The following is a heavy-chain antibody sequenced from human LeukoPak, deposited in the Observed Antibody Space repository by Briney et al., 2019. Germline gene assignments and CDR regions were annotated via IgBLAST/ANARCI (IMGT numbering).Heavy chain of an antibody. D-gene: IGHD3-22*01. CDR3: ARDFGDSSGYYVGGFDY. J-gene: IGHJ4*02. CDR2: IIPIFGTA. Sequence: ASVKVSCKASGGTFSSYAISWVRQAPGQGLEWMGGIIPIFGTANYAQKFQGRVTITADESTSTVYMELSSLRSEDTAVYYCARDFGDSSGYYVGGFDYWGQGTLVTVSS. CDR1: GGTFSSYA. V-gene: IGHV1-69*01.